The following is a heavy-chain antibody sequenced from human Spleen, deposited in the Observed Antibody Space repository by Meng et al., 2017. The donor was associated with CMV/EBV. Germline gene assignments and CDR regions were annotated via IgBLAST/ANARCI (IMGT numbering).Heavy chain of an antibody. V-gene: IGHV3-74*01. J-gene: IGHJ2*01. D-gene: IGHD1-14*01. Sequence: SCAASGFTFSSYWMHWVRQAPGKGLVWVSRINSDGRSTSYADSVKGRFTLSRDNAKNALYLQMNSLRAEDTAVYYCGRGTFQRVDLWGRGTLVTVSS. CDR3: GRGTFQRVDL. CDR1: GFTFSSYW. CDR2: INSDGRST.